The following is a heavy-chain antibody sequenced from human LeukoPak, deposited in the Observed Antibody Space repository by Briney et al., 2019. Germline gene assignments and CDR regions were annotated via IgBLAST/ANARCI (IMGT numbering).Heavy chain of an antibody. CDR2: INHSGST. D-gene: IGHD2-2*01. Sequence: KPSETLSLTCAVYGGSFSGHYWSWIRQPPGKGLEWIGEINHSGSTNYNPSLKSRVTISVDTSKNQFSLKLSSVTAADTAVYYCARGRRYCSSTSCYWYYFDYWGQGTLVTVSS. CDR1: GGSFSGHY. J-gene: IGHJ4*02. V-gene: IGHV4-34*01. CDR3: ARGRRYCSSTSCYWYYFDY.